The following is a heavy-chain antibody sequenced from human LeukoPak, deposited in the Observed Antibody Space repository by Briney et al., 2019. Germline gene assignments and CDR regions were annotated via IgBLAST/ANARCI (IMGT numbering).Heavy chain of an antibody. CDR1: GFTVSSNY. V-gene: IGHV3-53*01. CDR3: ARGPGSRGIFDY. Sequence: PGGSLRLSCAASGFTVSSNYMNWVRQAPGKGLECVSFLYTGGDTSYADSVRGRFSISRDNSKNTVYLQMNGLRAEDTAVYYCARGPGSRGIFDYWGQGTLVTVSS. CDR2: LYTGGDT. D-gene: IGHD3-10*01. J-gene: IGHJ4*02.